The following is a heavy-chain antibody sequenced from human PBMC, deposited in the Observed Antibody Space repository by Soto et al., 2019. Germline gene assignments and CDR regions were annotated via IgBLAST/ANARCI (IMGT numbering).Heavy chain of an antibody. CDR1: GFTVSDYA. D-gene: IGHD6-19*01. J-gene: IGHJ4*01. CDR2: VSHDGRNT. CDR3: ATGGRQWLVTSGFHY. Sequence: VQLVESGGGVVQPGRSLRLSCAASGFTVSDYAMHWVRQAPGKGLEWVAVVSHDGRNTHYADSVKGRFTISRDSSKNTVSLEMTSLRAEDTAVSYYATGGRQWLVTSGFHYWGHGALVTVSS. V-gene: IGHV3-30*03.